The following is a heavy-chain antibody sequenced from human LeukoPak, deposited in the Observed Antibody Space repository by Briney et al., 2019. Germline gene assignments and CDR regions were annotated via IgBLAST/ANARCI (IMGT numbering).Heavy chain of an antibody. CDR1: GFTFSSFG. J-gene: IGHJ4*02. V-gene: IGHV3-30*02. CDR3: ARDGDSGDFQFEY. Sequence: GGSLRLSCAASGFTFSSFGMHWVRQAPGKGLEWVAIIWSDESNEVYIESVKGRFTISRDNSENTAYLQTNSLRAEDTAMYYCARDGDSGDFQFEYWGQGTLVTVSS. D-gene: IGHD2-21*02. CDR2: IWSDESNE.